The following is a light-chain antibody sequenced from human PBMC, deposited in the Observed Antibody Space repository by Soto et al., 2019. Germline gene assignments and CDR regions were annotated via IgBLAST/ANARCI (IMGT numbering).Light chain of an antibody. CDR2: GAF. V-gene: IGKV3-11*01. CDR3: QQRNVWPPVT. CDR1: PSVTNF. J-gene: IGKJ5*01. Sequence: EIVLTQSPATLSLSPGERATLSCRPSPSVTNFLAWYQQKPGQAPRLLIYGAFNRATGIPARFSGSGSGTDFTLTISSLEPEDSAVYYCQQRNVWPPVTFGQGTRLEI.